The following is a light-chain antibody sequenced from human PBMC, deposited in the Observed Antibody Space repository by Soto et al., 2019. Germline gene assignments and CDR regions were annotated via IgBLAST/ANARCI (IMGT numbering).Light chain of an antibody. V-gene: IGLV1-40*01. Sequence: QSVLTQPPSVSGAPGQRVTISCTGSSSNIGARYDVHWYQQLPGTAPKLLIYVNNNRPSGVPGRFSGSTSGTSASLAITGFQAEHEADYYCQSYDSSLGDWVFGGGTKLTVL. CDR1: SSNIGARYD. CDR2: VNN. CDR3: QSYDSSLGDWV. J-gene: IGLJ3*02.